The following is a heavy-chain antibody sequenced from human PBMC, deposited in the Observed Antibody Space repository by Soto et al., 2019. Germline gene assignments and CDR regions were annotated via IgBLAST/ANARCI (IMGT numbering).Heavy chain of an antibody. V-gene: IGHV1-18*01. Sequence: WKASRYANTCYCIRWLRHAPGQGLEWMGLISAYNGNTNYAQKLQGRVTMTTDTSTSTVYMELSSLRSEDTAVYYCARTGYGDYNSRYYMDVWGKGTTVTVSS. CDR2: ISAYNGNT. D-gene: IGHD4-17*01. CDR3: ARTGYGDYNSRYYMDV. CDR1: RYANTCYC. J-gene: IGHJ6*03.